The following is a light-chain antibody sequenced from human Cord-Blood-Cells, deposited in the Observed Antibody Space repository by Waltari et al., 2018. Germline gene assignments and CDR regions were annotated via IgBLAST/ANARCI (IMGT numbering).Light chain of an antibody. CDR2: DVS. Sequence: QSALTQPPSASGSPGQSVTISCTGTSSDVGGYNYVSWYQQHPGQAPKLMVYDVSKRPAGVPDRVSGSKSGNTASLTVSGLQAEDEADYYCSSYAGSNNYVFGTGTKVTVL. J-gene: IGLJ1*01. CDR3: SSYAGSNNYV. CDR1: SSDVGGYNY. V-gene: IGLV2-8*01.